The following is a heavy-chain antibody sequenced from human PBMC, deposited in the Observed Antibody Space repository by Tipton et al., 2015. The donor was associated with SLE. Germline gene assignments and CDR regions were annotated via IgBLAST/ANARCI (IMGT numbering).Heavy chain of an antibody. V-gene: IGHV4-61*01. D-gene: IGHD6-6*01. J-gene: IGHJ4*02. CDR3: ARSVLTYSSSSDY. Sequence: TLSLTCTVSGGSFSFSSYYWNWVRQPPGKGLEWIGYIYYSGSTNYNPSLKSRVTISLDTSESQFSLRLTSLTAADTAVYYCARSVLTYSSSSDYWGQGTLVTVSS. CDR2: IYYSGST. CDR1: GGSFSFSSYY.